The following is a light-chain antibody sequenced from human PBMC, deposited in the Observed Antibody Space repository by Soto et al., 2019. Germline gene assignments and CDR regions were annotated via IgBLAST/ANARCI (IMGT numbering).Light chain of an antibody. CDR3: QQANSFPWT. V-gene: IGKV1-9*01. CDR2: AAS. CDR1: QGISSY. J-gene: IGKJ1*01. Sequence: IQLTQSPSFLSASVGDRVTLPCRASQGISSYLAWYQQKPGKAPKLLIYAASTLQSGVPSRFSGSGSGTDFTLTITYLQPEDFATYYCQQANSFPWTFGQGTKVDIK.